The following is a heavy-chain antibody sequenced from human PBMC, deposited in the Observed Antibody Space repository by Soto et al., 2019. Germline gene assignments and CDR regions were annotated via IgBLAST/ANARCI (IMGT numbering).Heavy chain of an antibody. J-gene: IGHJ4*02. D-gene: IGHD7-27*01. CDR2: ISSSGSTI. V-gene: IGHV3-48*03. CDR3: ARDSLPLLGCVDY. CDR1: GFTFSSYE. Sequence: GGSLRLSCAASGFTFSSYEMNWVRQAPGKGLEWVSYISSSGSTIYYADSVKGRFTISRDNAKNSLYLQMNSLRAEDTAVYYCARDSLPLLGCVDYWGQGTLVTVSS.